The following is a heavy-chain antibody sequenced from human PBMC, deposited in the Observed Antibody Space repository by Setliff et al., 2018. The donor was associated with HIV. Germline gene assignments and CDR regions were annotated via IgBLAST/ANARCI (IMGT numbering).Heavy chain of an antibody. Sequence: PVESLKISCQASGYSFTTLWIAWVRQMPGKGLEWMGMVFPDDSDTRYSPSFQGQVSMSADKSINTAYLQWSSLKASDTPVYYCARSMGFKATTRLDFWGPGTLVTVSS. CDR1: GYSFTTLW. V-gene: IGHV5-51*01. CDR2: VFPDDSDT. CDR3: ARSMGFKATTRLDF. J-gene: IGHJ4*02. D-gene: IGHD3-10*01.